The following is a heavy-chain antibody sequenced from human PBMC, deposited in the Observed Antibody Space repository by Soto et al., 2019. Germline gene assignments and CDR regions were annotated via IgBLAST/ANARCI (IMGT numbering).Heavy chain of an antibody. J-gene: IGHJ4*02. CDR3: VRVFGSIDY. D-gene: IGHD2-21*01. CDR2: MNPKSGYT. Sequence: QVQLVQSGAEVKKPGASVKVSCKASGYTLTTYDINWVRQATGQGLEWVGWMNPKSGYTGFAQKFQGRVSMTRDTSISTAYMELSSLRSEDTAVYYCVRVFGSIDYWGQGTLVTVSS. V-gene: IGHV1-8*01. CDR1: GYTLTTYD.